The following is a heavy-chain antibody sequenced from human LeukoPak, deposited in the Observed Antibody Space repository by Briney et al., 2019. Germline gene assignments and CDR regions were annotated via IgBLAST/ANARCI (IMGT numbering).Heavy chain of an antibody. V-gene: IGHV3-66*02. J-gene: IGHJ4*02. CDR2: IYSGGST. CDR3: ARGVGGSYYYFDY. Sequence: GGSLGLSCAASGFTVSSNYMSWVRQAPGKGLEWVSVIYSGGSTYYADSVKGRFTISRDNSKNTLYLQMNSLRAEDTAVYYCARGVGGSYYYFDYWGQGTLVTVSS. CDR1: GFTVSSNY. D-gene: IGHD1-26*01.